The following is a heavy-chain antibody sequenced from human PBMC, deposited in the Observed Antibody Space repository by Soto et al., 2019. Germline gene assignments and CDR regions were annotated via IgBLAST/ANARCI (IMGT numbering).Heavy chain of an antibody. CDR1: GFTFSNYG. V-gene: IGHV3-33*01. CDR2: IWYDGSNK. D-gene: IGHD6-13*01. J-gene: IGHJ4*02. CDR3: ARAVAGDSPFDY. Sequence: QVQLVESGGGVVQPGRSLRLSCAASGFTFSNYGMHWVRQAPGKGLEWVAVIWYDGSNKYYADSVKGRFTISRDNSKNARNPQMDRLRAEDTAVCYCARAVAGDSPFDYWGQGTLVIVSS.